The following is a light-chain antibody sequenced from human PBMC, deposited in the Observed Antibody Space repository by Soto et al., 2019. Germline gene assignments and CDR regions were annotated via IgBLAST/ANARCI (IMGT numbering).Light chain of an antibody. V-gene: IGKV1-5*03. J-gene: IGKJ5*01. Sequence: DIQMTQSPSTLSGSVGDRVTITCRASQTISSWLAWYQQKPGKAPKLLIYKASTLKSGVPSRFSGSGSGTEFTLTISSLQPDDVATYYCQQSYSTPVTFGQGTRLEI. CDR3: QQSYSTPVT. CDR1: QTISSW. CDR2: KAS.